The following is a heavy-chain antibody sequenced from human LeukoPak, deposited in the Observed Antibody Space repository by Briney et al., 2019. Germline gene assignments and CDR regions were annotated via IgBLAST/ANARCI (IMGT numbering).Heavy chain of an antibody. CDR3: ANYLKGSGWYAY. Sequence: SETLSLTCTVSGVTISSSWWSWIRQPPGKGLEWIGYIYYSGSTNYNPSLKSRVTISVDTSKNQFSLKLSSVTAADTAAYYCANYLKGSGWYAYWGQGTLVTVSS. CDR2: IYYSGST. D-gene: IGHD6-19*01. CDR1: GVTISSSW. J-gene: IGHJ4*02. V-gene: IGHV4-59*01.